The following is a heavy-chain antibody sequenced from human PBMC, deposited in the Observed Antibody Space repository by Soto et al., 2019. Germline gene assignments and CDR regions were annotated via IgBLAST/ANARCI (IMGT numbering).Heavy chain of an antibody. CDR2: INHSGST. Sequence: PSETLSLTCTVSGGSISSSSYYWGWIRQPPGKGLEWIGEINHSGSTNYNPSLKSRVTISVDTSKNQFSLKLSSVTAADTAVYYCARGLCSPSSSTSCYEGGFNWFDPWGQGTLVTVSS. J-gene: IGHJ5*02. CDR1: GGSISSSSYY. V-gene: IGHV4-39*07. CDR3: ARGLCSPSSSTSCYEGGFNWFDP. D-gene: IGHD2-2*01.